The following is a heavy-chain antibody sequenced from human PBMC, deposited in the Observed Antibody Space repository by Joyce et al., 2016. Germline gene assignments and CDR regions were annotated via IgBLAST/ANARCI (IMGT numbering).Heavy chain of an antibody. Sequence: QVHLVQSGAEVKKPGASVKVSCKTSGYNFISYSIHWVRQAPGQRLEWMGWINAESGKTEYSQKFQGRVTITRDASASTAYMDVSSLRSEDTAVYYCARDSRKWLVPWGQGTLVTVSS. CDR1: GYNFISYS. V-gene: IGHV1-3*01. CDR3: ARDSRKWLVP. J-gene: IGHJ5*02. D-gene: IGHD1-14*01. CDR2: INAESGKT.